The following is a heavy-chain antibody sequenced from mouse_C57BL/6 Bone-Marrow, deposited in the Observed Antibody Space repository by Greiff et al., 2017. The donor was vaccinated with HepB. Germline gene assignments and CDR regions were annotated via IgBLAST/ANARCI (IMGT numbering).Heavy chain of an antibody. V-gene: IGHV5-17*01. J-gene: IGHJ4*01. CDR1: GFTFSDYG. Sequence: EVKLVESGGGLVKPGGSLKLSCAASGFTFSDYGMHWVRQAPEKGLEWVAYISSGSSTIYYADTVKGRVTISRDNAKNTLFLQMTSLRSEDTAMYYCARDGLDYYGSVMDYWDQGTSVTVSS. CDR2: ISSGSSTI. CDR3: ARDGLDYYGSVMDY. D-gene: IGHD1-1*01.